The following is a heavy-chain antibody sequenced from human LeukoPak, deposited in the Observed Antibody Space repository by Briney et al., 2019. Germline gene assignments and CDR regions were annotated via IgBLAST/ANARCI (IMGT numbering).Heavy chain of an antibody. J-gene: IGHJ4*02. V-gene: IGHV4-34*01. Sequence: SETLSLTCAVYGGSFSGYYWSWIRQPPGKGLEWIGEINHSGSTNYNPSLKSRVTISVDTSKNQFSLKLSSVTAALTAVYYCARGEYYDFWSGSLPDYWGQGTLVTVSS. CDR2: INHSGST. D-gene: IGHD3-3*01. CDR1: GGSFSGYY. CDR3: ARGEYYDFWSGSLPDY.